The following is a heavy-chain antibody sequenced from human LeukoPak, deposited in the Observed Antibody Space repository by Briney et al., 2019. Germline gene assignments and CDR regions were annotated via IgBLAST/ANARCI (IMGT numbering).Heavy chain of an antibody. CDR1: GFILSSYT. Sequence: YPGGSLRLSCAASGFILSSYTIHWVRQAPGKGLEWVSSITSSPNDMRYADSLRGRFTVSRDNANNSLHLQVDSLRVEDTAVYYCWRDSPYDASLWGQGTLVTVSS. V-gene: IGHV3-21*01. CDR2: ITSSPNDM. D-gene: IGHD3-16*01. J-gene: IGHJ4*02. CDR3: WRDSPYDASL.